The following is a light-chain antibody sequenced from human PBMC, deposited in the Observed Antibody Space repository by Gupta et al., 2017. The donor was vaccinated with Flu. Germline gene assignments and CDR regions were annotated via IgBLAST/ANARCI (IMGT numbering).Light chain of an antibody. CDR3: QSYDSSLSGSNV. CDR2: GNS. V-gene: IGLV1-40*01. Sequence: QSVLTQPPSVSGAPGQRVTIPRTGSSSNIGAGYDVHWYQQLPGTAPKLLIYGNSNRPSGVPDRFSGSKSGTSASLAITGLQAEDEADYYCQSYDSSLSGSNVFGTGTKVTVL. J-gene: IGLJ1*01. CDR1: SSNIGAGYD.